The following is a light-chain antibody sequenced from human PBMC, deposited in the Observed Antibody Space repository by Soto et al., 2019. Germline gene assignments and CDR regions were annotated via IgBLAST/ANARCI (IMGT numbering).Light chain of an antibody. CDR1: QGISSY. Sequence: DIQLTQSPSFLSASVGDRVTITCRASQGISSYLAWFQQKPGKAPKLLIYAASTLQSGVPSRFSGSGSGKEFTLIISSLQPEDFATYYCQQLNSYPLTFGGGTKVEIK. CDR2: AAS. J-gene: IGKJ4*01. V-gene: IGKV1-9*01. CDR3: QQLNSYPLT.